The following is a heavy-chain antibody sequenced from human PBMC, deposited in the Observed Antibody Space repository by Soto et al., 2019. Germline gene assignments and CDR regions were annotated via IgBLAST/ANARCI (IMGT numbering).Heavy chain of an antibody. J-gene: IGHJ4*02. CDR2: ISYDGSNK. D-gene: IGHD3-10*01. CDR3: ARWPLRGSGSYWYYFDY. Sequence: QVQLVESGGGVVQPGRSLRLSCAASGFTFSSYAMHWVRQAPGKGLEWVAVISYDGSNKYYADSVKGRFTISRDNSKNTLYLQMHSLRAEDTAMYYCARWPLRGSGSYWYYFDYWGQGTLVTVSS. CDR1: GFTFSSYA. V-gene: IGHV3-30-3*01.